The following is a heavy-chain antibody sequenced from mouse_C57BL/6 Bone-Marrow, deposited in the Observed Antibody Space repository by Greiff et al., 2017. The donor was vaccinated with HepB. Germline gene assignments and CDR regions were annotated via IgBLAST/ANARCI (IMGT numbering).Heavy chain of an antibody. V-gene: IGHV5-4*01. Sequence: VQLKESGGGLVKPGGSLKLSCAASGFTFSSYAMSWVRQTPEKRLEWVATISDGGSYTYYPDNVKGRFTISRDNAKNNLYLQMSHLKSEDTAMYYCARDGIYYYGSSYVRAMDYWGQGTSVTVSS. CDR1: GFTFSSYA. CDR2: ISDGGSYT. D-gene: IGHD1-1*01. CDR3: ARDGIYYYGSSYVRAMDY. J-gene: IGHJ4*01.